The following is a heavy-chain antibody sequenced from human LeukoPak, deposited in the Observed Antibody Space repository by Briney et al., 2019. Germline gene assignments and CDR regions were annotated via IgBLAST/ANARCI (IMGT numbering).Heavy chain of an antibody. Sequence: GASVKVSCKASGYTFTGYYMHWVRQAPGQGLEWMGWINPNSGGTNYAQKFQGRVTMTRDTSISTAYMELSRLRSDDTAVYYCARSPRVAGTLYYFDYWGQGTLVTVSS. CDR2: INPNSGGT. V-gene: IGHV1-2*02. CDR1: GYTFTGYY. J-gene: IGHJ4*02. D-gene: IGHD6-19*01. CDR3: ARSPRVAGTLYYFDY.